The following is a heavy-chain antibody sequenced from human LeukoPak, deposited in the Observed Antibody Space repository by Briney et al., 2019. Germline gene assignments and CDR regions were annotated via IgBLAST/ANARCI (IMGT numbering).Heavy chain of an antibody. Sequence: GGSLRLSCAASGFTFSSYSMNWVRQAPGKGLEWVSSISSSSSYIYYADSVKGRFTISRDNAKNSLYLQMKSLRAEDTAVYYCARDMGYYYDSSGYYDYWGQGTLVTVSS. CDR3: ARDMGYYYDSSGYYDY. CDR1: GFTFSSYS. D-gene: IGHD3-22*01. J-gene: IGHJ4*02. CDR2: ISSSSSYI. V-gene: IGHV3-21*04.